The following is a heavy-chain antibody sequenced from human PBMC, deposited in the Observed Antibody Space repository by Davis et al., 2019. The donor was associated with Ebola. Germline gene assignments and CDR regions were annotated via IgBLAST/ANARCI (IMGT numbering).Heavy chain of an antibody. Sequence: GESLKISCAASGFTFSSYWMRSVRQAPGQALEWVANIQQDGSEKYYVDSVKVRFNISRDNAKNTLYLQMNSLRAEDTAVYYCARVRSSSWYETPFDYWGQGTLVTVSS. CDR3: ARVRSSSWYETPFDY. CDR2: IQQDGSEK. D-gene: IGHD6-13*01. CDR1: GFTFSSYW. V-gene: IGHV3-7*01. J-gene: IGHJ4*02.